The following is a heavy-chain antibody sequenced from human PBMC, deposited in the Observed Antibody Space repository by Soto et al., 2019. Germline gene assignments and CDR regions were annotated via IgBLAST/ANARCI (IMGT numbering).Heavy chain of an antibody. Sequence: SETLSLTCTVSGDSITSNSYFWAWIRQPPGKGLEWIGSIYYSGTTYYNPSLKSRVTISVDRSKNQFSLKLSSVTAADTAVYYCARQVGGWAPWYFDYWGQGTLVTVSS. V-gene: IGHV4-39*01. CDR2: IYYSGTT. D-gene: IGHD6-19*01. J-gene: IGHJ4*02. CDR1: GDSITSNSYF. CDR3: ARQVGGWAPWYFDY.